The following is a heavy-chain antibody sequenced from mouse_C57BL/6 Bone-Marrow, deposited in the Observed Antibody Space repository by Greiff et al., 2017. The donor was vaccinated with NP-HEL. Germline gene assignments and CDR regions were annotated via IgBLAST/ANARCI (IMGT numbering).Heavy chain of an antibody. CDR2: IYPGDGDT. D-gene: IGHD1-1*01. CDR3: ARGDYGSSRFGYAMDY. Sequence: VQLQQSGAELVKPGASVKISCKASGYAFSSYWMKWVKERPGKGLEWIGQIYPGDGDTKYNGKFKGKATLTADKSSSTAYMQVSSLTSEDSAVYFCARGDYGSSRFGYAMDYWGQGTSVTVSS. V-gene: IGHV1-80*01. J-gene: IGHJ4*01. CDR1: GYAFSSYW.